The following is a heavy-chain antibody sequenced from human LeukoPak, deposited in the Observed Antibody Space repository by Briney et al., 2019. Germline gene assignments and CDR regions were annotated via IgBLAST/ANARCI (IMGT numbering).Heavy chain of an antibody. J-gene: IGHJ4*02. V-gene: IGHV3-74*01. CDR1: GFTFSSFW. D-gene: IGHD3-22*01. CDR2: INTDGSST. Sequence: PGRSLRLSCAASGFTFSSFWMHWVRQVPGKGLVWVSRINTDGSSTNYADSVKGRFTIARDNAKKTLYLQMNGLRAEDTAVYHCARDPRLGDSSGYFSNWGQGTQVTVSS. CDR3: ARDPRLGDSSGYFSN.